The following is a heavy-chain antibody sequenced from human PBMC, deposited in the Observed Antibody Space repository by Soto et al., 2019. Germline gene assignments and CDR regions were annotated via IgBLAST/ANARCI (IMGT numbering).Heavy chain of an antibody. D-gene: IGHD6-19*01. J-gene: IGHJ4*02. V-gene: IGHV3-23*01. CDR3: AKAHSGWPTEYYFDY. CDR2: ISGSGGST. CDR1: GFTFSSYA. Sequence: GGSLRLSCAASGFTFSSYAMSWVRQAPGKGLEWVSAISGSGGSTYYADSVKGRFTISRDNSKNTLYLQMNSLRAEDTAVYYCAKAHSGWPTEYYFDYWGQGTLVTVSS.